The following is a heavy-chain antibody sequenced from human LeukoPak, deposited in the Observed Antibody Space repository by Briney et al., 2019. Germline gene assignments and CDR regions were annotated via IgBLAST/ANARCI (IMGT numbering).Heavy chain of an antibody. CDR1: GFTFSNYA. V-gene: IGHV3-23*01. CDR3: ARNDRYSSSPRYYFDY. CDR2: ISGGGGST. J-gene: IGHJ4*02. D-gene: IGHD6-13*01. Sequence: GGSLRLSCAASGFTFSNYAMSWVRRAPGRGLEWVSTISGGGGSTYFTDSVKGRFTISRDNSKNTLHLQMNSLRAEDTALYYCARNDRYSSSPRYYFDYWGQGTLVTVSS.